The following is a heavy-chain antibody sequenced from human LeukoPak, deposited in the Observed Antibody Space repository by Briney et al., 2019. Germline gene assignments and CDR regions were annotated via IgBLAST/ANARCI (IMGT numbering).Heavy chain of an antibody. CDR3: ARDRGSRYYFDY. CDR1: GFTFSSYA. V-gene: IGHV3-30*04. CDR2: ISYDGSNK. J-gene: IGHJ4*02. Sequence: GGSLRLSCAASGFTFSSYAMHWVRQAPGKGLEWVAVISYDGSNKYYADSVKGRFTISRDNSKNALYLRMNSLRAEDTAVYYCARDRGSRYYFDYWGQGTLVTVSS. D-gene: IGHD2-15*01.